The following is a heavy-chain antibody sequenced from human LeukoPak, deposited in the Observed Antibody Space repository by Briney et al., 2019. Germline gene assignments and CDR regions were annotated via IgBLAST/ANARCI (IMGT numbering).Heavy chain of an antibody. Sequence: GGSLRLSCAASGFTFSSYSMNWVRQAPGKGLEWVSSISSSSSYIYYADSVKGRFTISRDNAKNSLYLQMNSLRAEDTAVYYCASRPWIRLWVFDYWGQGTLVTVSS. CDR2: ISSSSSYI. CDR3: ASRPWIRLWVFDY. V-gene: IGHV3-21*01. CDR1: GFTFSSYS. D-gene: IGHD5-18*01. J-gene: IGHJ4*02.